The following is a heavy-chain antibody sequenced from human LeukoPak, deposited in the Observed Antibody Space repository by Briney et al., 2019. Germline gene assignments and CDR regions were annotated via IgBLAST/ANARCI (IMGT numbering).Heavy chain of an antibody. D-gene: IGHD6-19*01. Sequence: GGSLRLSCAASGFTFSSYEMNWVRQAPGKGLEWVSYISSSGSTIYYADSVKGRFTISRDNAKNALYLQMNSLRAEDTAVYYCARDNSWYSSGWYFDYWGQGTLDTVSS. V-gene: IGHV3-48*03. CDR1: GFTFSSYE. J-gene: IGHJ4*02. CDR2: ISSSGSTI. CDR3: ARDNSWYSSGWYFDY.